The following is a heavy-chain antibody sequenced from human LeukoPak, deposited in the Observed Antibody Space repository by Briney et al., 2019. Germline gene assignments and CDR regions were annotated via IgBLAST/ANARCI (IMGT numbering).Heavy chain of an antibody. CDR3: GRAFPPLRTSSAGDL. Sequence: PGGSLRLSCSASGFSFSDYDMNWVRQAPGEGLEWVSAISGRSSHVYYGESVKGRFTISRDNAKNSLYLQLDSLGVEDTAVYYCGRAFPPLRTSSAGDLWGQGTLVTVSS. D-gene: IGHD3-16*01. J-gene: IGHJ1*01. CDR1: GFSFSDYD. CDR2: ISGRSSHV. V-gene: IGHV3-21*01.